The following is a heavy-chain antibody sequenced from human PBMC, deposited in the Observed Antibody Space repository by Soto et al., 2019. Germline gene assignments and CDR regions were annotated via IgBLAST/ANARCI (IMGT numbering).Heavy chain of an antibody. CDR1: GFTFSLFA. J-gene: IGHJ6*02. V-gene: IGHV3-23*01. D-gene: IGHD2-2*01. CDR3: AKSPSRVPYGMDV. CDR2: ISGSVDST. Sequence: PGGSLRLSCAASGFTFSLFAMTWVRQAPGKGLEWVSSISGSVDSTFYADSVKGRFTISRDYSKRTVYLQMNSLRVDDTAVYCCAKSPSRVPYGMDVWGQGTTVTVSS.